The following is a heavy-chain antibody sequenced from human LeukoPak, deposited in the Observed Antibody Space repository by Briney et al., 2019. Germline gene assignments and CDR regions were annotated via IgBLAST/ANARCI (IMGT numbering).Heavy chain of an antibody. Sequence: SGRSLRLSCAASRFTFSSYAIHWVRQAPGKGLEWVAVISYDGSNKYYADSVKGRFTISRDNSKNTLYLQMNSLRAEDTAVYYCARASRHSSSAAFDYWGQGTLVTVSS. CDR2: ISYDGSNK. J-gene: IGHJ4*02. V-gene: IGHV3-30-3*01. CDR3: ARASRHSSSAAFDY. CDR1: RFTFSSYA. D-gene: IGHD6-6*01.